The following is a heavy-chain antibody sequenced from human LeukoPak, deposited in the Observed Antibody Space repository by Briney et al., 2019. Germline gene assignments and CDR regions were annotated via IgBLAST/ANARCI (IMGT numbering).Heavy chain of an antibody. CDR2: IRYDGNNK. D-gene: IGHD2-21*02. V-gene: IGHV3-30*02. J-gene: IGHJ5*02. CDR1: GFTFSDYS. Sequence: GGSLRLSCAASGFTFSDYSMHWVRQAPGKGLNWVAFIRYDGNNKYYADSVKGRFTISRDNAKNSLYLQMNSLRAEDTAVYYCAKLSGHYEGSWGQGTLVTVSS. CDR3: AKLSGHYEGS.